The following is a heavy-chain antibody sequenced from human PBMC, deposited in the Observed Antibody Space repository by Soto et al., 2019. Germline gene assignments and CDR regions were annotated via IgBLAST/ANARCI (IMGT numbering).Heavy chain of an antibody. D-gene: IGHD5-18*01. CDR3: AKNRGFSQGD. V-gene: IGHV4-4*02. CDR2: IHDGGTT. J-gene: IGHJ4*02. CDR1: GGSISSDSW. Sequence: QVQLQESGPGLVKPSETLSLTCVVSGGSISSDSWWSWVRQSPEKGLEWIGEIHDGGTTHYNPSLESRLNVSMDKSKNQLSLKLNSVTAADTAVYYCAKNRGFSQGDWGQGTLVTVSS.